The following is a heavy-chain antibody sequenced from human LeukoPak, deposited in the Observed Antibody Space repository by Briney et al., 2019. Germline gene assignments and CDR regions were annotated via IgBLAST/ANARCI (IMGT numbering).Heavy chain of an antibody. CDR3: ARDTWSGPFDY. CDR2: IYYSGST. Sequence: PSETLSLTCTVSGGSISSSSYYWGWIRQPPGKGLEWIGSIYYSGSTYYNPSLKSRVTMSVDTSKNQFSLKLSSVTAADTAVYYCARDTWSGPFDYWGQGTLVTVSS. V-gene: IGHV4-39*07. J-gene: IGHJ4*02. CDR1: GGSISSSSYY.